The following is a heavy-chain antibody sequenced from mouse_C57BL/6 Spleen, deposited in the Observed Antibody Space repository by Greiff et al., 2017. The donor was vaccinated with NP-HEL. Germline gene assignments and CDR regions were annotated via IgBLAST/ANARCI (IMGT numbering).Heavy chain of an antibody. Sequence: EVKVVESGEGLVKPGGSLKLSCAASGFTFSSYAMSWVRQTPEKRLEWVAYISSGGDYIYYADTVKGRFTISRDNARNTLYLQMSSLKSEDTAMYYCTRVGYYDYADYAMDYWGQGTSVTVSS. V-gene: IGHV5-9-1*02. CDR2: ISSGGDYI. CDR3: TRVGYYDYADYAMDY. D-gene: IGHD2-4*01. J-gene: IGHJ4*01. CDR1: GFTFSSYA.